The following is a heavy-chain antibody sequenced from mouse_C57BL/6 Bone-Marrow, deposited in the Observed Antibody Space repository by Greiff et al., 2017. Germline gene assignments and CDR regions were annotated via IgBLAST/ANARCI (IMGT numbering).Heavy chain of an antibody. CDR2: ISSGSSTI. CDR3: ARRLLRAMDY. V-gene: IGHV5-17*01. J-gene: IGHJ4*01. D-gene: IGHD2-3*01. Sequence: EVKLVESGGGLVKPGGSLKLSCAASGFTFSDYGMHWVRQAPEKGLEWVAYISSGSSTIYYADTVKGRVTISRDNAKNTLFLQMTSLRSDDTAMYYCARRLLRAMDYWGQGTSVTVSS. CDR1: GFTFSDYG.